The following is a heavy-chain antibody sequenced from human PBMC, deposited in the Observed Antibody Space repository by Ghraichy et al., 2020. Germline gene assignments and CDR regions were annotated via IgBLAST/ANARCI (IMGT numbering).Heavy chain of an antibody. V-gene: IGHV3-23*01. Sequence: LSLTCAASGFTFSTYAMTWARQAPGKGLEWVSTISGSGGHTYYADSVTGRFSISRDNSKNTLYLQMNSLRAEDTAVYYCAKDHPTYYDFWSGDVSWGQGILVTVSS. J-gene: IGHJ4*02. CDR2: ISGSGGHT. D-gene: IGHD3-3*01. CDR3: AKDHPTYYDFWSGDVS. CDR1: GFTFSTYA.